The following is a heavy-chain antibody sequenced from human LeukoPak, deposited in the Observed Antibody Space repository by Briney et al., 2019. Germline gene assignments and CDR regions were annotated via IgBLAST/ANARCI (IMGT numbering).Heavy chain of an antibody. CDR2: ISAYNGNT. J-gene: IGHJ5*02. CDR3: ARLDSSSWYRWFDP. V-gene: IGHV1-18*01. Sequence: GASVKVSCKASGYTFTSYGISWVRQAPGQGLEWMGWISAYNGNTHYAQKLQGRVTMTTDTSTSTAYMELRSLRSDDTAVYYCARLDSSSWYRWFDPWGQGTLVTVSS. D-gene: IGHD6-13*01. CDR1: GYTFTSYG.